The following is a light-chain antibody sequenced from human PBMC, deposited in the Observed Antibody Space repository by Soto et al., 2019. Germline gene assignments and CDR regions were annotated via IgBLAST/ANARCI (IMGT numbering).Light chain of an antibody. J-gene: IGKJ5*01. CDR3: MKSIQLPIT. Sequence: IVLTQTPLYIALTPCKPTYSSSNSSESLLHSDGKTYLYWYLQKPGQPKQLLIYEVSNRFSGVPDRFSGSGSGTDFTLNISRVEAEDVGVYYCMKSIQLPITFGQGTRLEIK. V-gene: IGKV2D-29*01. CDR1: ESLLHSDGKTY. CDR2: EVS.